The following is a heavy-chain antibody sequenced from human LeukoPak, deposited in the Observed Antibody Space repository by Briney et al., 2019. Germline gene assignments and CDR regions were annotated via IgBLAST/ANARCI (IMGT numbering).Heavy chain of an antibody. V-gene: IGHV4-39*01. Sequence: PSETLSLTCTVSGGSISSSSYYWGWIRQPPGKGLEWIGSIYYSGSTYYNPSLKSRVTISVDTSKNQFSLKLSSVTAADTAVYYCASLLRSGAEYFQHWGQGTLVTVSS. J-gene: IGHJ1*01. CDR3: ASLLRSGAEYFQH. CDR2: IYYSGST. CDR1: GGSISSSSYY. D-gene: IGHD4-17*01.